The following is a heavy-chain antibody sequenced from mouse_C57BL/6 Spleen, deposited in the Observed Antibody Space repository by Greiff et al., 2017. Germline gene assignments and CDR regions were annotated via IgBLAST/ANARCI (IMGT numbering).Heavy chain of an antibody. CDR2: IRSKSNNYAT. CDR3: VRHFDYDGVFAY. D-gene: IGHD2-4*01. J-gene: IGHJ3*01. CDR1: GFSFNTYA. V-gene: IGHV10-1*01. Sequence: EVQLQESGGGLVQPKGSLKLSCAASGFSFNTYAMNWVRQAPGKGLEWVARIRSKSNNYATYYADSVKDRFTISRDDSESMLYLQMNNLKTEDTAMYYCVRHFDYDGVFAYWGQGTLVTVSA.